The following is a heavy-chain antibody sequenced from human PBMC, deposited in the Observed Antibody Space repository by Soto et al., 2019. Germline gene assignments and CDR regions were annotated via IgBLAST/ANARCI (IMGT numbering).Heavy chain of an antibody. V-gene: IGHV4-59*01. Sequence: SETLSLTCTVSGGSISSYYWSWIRQPPGKGLEWIGYIYNSGSTNYNPSLKSRVTISVDTSKNQFSLKLSSVTAADTAVYYCARTDSGSYGDHFDYWGQGALITVSS. CDR3: ARTDSGSYGDHFDY. J-gene: IGHJ4*02. CDR1: GGSISSYY. CDR2: IYNSGST. D-gene: IGHD1-26*01.